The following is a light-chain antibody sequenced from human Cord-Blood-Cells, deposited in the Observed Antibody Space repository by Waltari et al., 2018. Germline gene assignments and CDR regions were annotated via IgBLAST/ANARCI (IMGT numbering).Light chain of an antibody. V-gene: IGKV1-33*01. CDR2: DAS. Sequence: DIQMTQSPSSLSASVGDRVTITCQASQDISNYLTWYQQKPGKAPKLLIYDASNLETGVPSRFSGSGSGTDSTFTISSLQPEDIATYYCQQYDNLPLTFGGGTKVEIK. J-gene: IGKJ4*01. CDR1: QDISNY. CDR3: QQYDNLPLT.